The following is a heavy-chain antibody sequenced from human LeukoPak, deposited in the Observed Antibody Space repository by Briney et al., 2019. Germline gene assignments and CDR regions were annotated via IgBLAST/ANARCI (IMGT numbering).Heavy chain of an antibody. CDR3: AKVGYYDSSGYSDY. V-gene: IGHV3-30*04. CDR2: ISHDGSNK. J-gene: IGHJ4*02. Sequence: PGGSLRLSCVASGFTFSDYSMHWVRQAPGKGLEWVAVISHDGSNKYYADSVKGRFTISRDNSKNTLYLQMNSLRAEDTAVYYCAKVGYYDSSGYSDYWGQGTLVTVSS. CDR1: GFTFSDYS. D-gene: IGHD3-22*01.